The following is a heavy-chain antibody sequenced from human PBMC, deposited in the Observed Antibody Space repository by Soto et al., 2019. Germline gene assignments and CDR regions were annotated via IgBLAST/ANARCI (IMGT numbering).Heavy chain of an antibody. Sequence: ASVKVSCKASGYTFTSYAMHWVRQAPGQRLEWMGWINAGNGNTKYSQKFQGRVTITRDTSASTAYMELSSLRSEDTAVYYCARDLPYCSGGSCYFSSDGESFDYWGQGTLVTVSS. J-gene: IGHJ4*02. CDR3: ARDLPYCSGGSCYFSSDGESFDY. CDR1: GYTFTSYA. D-gene: IGHD2-15*01. V-gene: IGHV1-3*01. CDR2: INAGNGNT.